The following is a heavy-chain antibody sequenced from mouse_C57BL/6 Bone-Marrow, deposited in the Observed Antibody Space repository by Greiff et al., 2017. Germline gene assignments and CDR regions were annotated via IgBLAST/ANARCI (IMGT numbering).Heavy chain of an antibody. D-gene: IGHD1-1*01. CDR2: IHPNSGST. V-gene: IGHV1-64*01. J-gene: IGHJ4*01. Sequence: VQLQQSGAELMKPGASVKLSCKATGYTFTGYWIEWVKQRPGQGLEWIGMIHPNSGSTNYNEKFKSKATLTVDKSSRTAYMQLSRLTSEDSAVYYCARDYGSGYALDYWGQGTSVTVSS. CDR1: GYTFTGYW. CDR3: ARDYGSGYALDY.